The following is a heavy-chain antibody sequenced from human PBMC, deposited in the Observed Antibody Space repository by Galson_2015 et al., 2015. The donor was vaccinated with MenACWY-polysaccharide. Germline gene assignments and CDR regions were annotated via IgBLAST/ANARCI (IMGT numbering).Heavy chain of an antibody. CDR3: AKDGWFEGGSSTFDI. CDR1: GFTFSSYS. J-gene: IGHJ3*02. V-gene: IGHV3-48*01. CDR2: ISSTSSTI. Sequence: SLRLSCAASGFTFSSYSMNWVRQAPGRGLECVSYISSTSSTIHYADSVKGRFTISRDNAQNSLYLQMSSLRVEDTAVYYCAKDGWFEGGSSTFDIWGQGTMVTVSS. D-gene: IGHD3-10*01.